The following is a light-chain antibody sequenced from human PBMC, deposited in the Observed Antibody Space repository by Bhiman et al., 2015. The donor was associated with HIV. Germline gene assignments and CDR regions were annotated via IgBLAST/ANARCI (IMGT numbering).Light chain of an antibody. CDR1: GSNIGAGYH. Sequence: QSVLTQPPSVSGAPGQRVTIFCAGGGSNIGAGYHVHWYHQLPGTAPKVVIHGNNNRPSGIPDRFSGSKSGTSASLAITGLQAEDEADYCQSYDSSLSGSVFGGGTKLTVFGGGTKLTVL. CDR2: GNN. CDR3: QSYDSSLSGSVFGGGTKLTV. J-gene: IGLJ2*01. V-gene: IGLV1-40*01.